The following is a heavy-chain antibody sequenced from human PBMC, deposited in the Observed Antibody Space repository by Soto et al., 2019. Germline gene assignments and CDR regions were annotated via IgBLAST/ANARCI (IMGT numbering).Heavy chain of an antibody. CDR3: ASSINMNPGEVGAFDI. V-gene: IGHV6-1*01. D-gene: IGHD3-22*01. Sequence: SQNLSLTCAISGDIVSSNSAAWNWIRQSPSRGLEWLGRTYYRSKWYNDYAVSVKSRITINPDTSKNQFSLQLNSVTPEDTAVYYCASSINMNPGEVGAFDIWGKGTMVTVSS. CDR2: TYYRSKWYN. J-gene: IGHJ3*02. CDR1: GDIVSSNSAA.